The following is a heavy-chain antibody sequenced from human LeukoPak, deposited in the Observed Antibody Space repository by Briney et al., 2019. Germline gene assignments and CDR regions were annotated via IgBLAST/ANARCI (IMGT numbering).Heavy chain of an antibody. CDR1: GGSISSYY. Sequence: SETLSLTCTVSGGSISSYYWSWIRQPPGKGLEWIGYIYCSGSTNYNPSLKSRVTISVDTSKNHFSLKLSSVTAADTAVYYCARTLPLGSGTFGLFDPWGQGTLVTVSS. J-gene: IGHJ5*02. CDR3: ARTLPLGSGTFGLFDP. D-gene: IGHD3-10*02. V-gene: IGHV4-59*01. CDR2: IYCSGST.